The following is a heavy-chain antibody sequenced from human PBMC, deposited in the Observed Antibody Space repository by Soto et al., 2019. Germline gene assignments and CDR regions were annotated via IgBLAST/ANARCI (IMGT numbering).Heavy chain of an antibody. D-gene: IGHD4-17*01. CDR2: IYSGGST. CDR3: ARAVVDDYRDWIDY. V-gene: IGHV3-66*01. Sequence: PGGSLRLSCAASGFTVSSNYMSWVRQAPGKGLEWVSVIYSGGSTYYADSVKGRFTISRDNSKNTLYLQMNSLRAEDTAVYYCARAVVDDYRDWIDYWGQGTLVTVSS. CDR1: GFTVSSNY. J-gene: IGHJ4*02.